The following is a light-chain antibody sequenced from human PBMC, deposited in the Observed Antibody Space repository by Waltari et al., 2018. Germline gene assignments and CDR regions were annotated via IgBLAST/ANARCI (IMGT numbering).Light chain of an antibody. J-gene: IGKJ4*01. CDR2: DVS. Sequence: IQMTPSPSSLSSSVVHGVPITCQATQAIDNHLNWHQQKPGKAPNPLIYDVSNLETVVPSRFTGSGSGTDFTLTITNLQPEDFATYYRQQYDKSPRTFGGGTKV. CDR1: QAIDNH. V-gene: IGKV1-33*01. CDR3: QQYDKSPRT.